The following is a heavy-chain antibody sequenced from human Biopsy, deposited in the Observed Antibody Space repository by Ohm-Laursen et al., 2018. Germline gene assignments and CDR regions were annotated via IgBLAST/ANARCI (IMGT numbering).Heavy chain of an antibody. CDR2: IDGSGSST. J-gene: IGHJ4*02. D-gene: IGHD2-21*02. CDR1: GISFSRSA. V-gene: IGHV3-23*05. Sequence: SLRLSCAATGISFSRSAMTWVRQAPGKGLEWVSGIDGSGSSTYYADSVKGRFTISRDNSKNTLYLQMNSLRAEDTAVYYCAEGDWIYYFDYWGQGTLVTVSS. CDR3: AEGDWIYYFDY.